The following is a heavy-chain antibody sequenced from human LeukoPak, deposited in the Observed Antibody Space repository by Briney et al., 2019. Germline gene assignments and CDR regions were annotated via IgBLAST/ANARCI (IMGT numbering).Heavy chain of an antibody. D-gene: IGHD2-2*02. Sequence: SETLSLTCTVSGGSISSGSYYWSWIRQPAGTGLEWLGRIYTSGSTNYNPSLKSRVTISVDTSKNQFSLKLSSVTAADTAVYYCARKSAYCSSTSCYTGYYYYYMDVWGKGTTVTVSS. CDR1: GGSISSGSYY. CDR2: IYTSGST. CDR3: ARKSAYCSSTSCYTGYYYYYMDV. J-gene: IGHJ6*03. V-gene: IGHV4-61*02.